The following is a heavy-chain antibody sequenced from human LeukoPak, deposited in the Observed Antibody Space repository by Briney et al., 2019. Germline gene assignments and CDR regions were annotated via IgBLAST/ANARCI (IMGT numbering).Heavy chain of an antibody. J-gene: IGHJ6*03. D-gene: IGHD5-18*01. CDR1: GYTFTSYY. CDR2: INPSGGST. Sequence: GASVKVSCKASGYTFTSYYMHWVRQAPGQGLEWMGIINPSGGSTSYAQKFQGRVTMTRDTSTSTAYMELRSLRSDDTAVYYCAREGYSYGYSYYYYYMDVWGKGTTVTISS. V-gene: IGHV1-46*01. CDR3: AREGYSYGYSYYYYYMDV.